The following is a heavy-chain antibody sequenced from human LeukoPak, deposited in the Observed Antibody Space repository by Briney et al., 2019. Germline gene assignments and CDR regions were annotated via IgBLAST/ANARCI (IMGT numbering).Heavy chain of an antibody. CDR3: ARAPPYYDFWSGYSWHFDY. Sequence: ASVKVSCKASGYTFTGYYMHWVRQAPGQGREWMGWINPNSGGTNYAQKFQGRGTMTRDTSISTAYMELSRLRSDDTAVYYCARAPPYYDFWSGYSWHFDYWGQGTLVTVSS. V-gene: IGHV1-2*02. D-gene: IGHD3-3*01. J-gene: IGHJ4*02. CDR1: GYTFTGYY. CDR2: INPNSGGT.